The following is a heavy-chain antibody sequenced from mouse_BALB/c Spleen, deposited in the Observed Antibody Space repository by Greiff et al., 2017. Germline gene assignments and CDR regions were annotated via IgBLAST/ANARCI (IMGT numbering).Heavy chain of an antibody. CDR3: ARGSNWVDY. CDR2: ISSGSSTI. Sequence: EVKLVESGGGLVQPGGSRKLSCAASGFTFSSFGMHWVRQAPEKGLEWVAYISSGSSTIYYADTVKGRFTISRDNPKNTLFLQMTSLRSEDTAMYYCARGSNWVDYWGQGTTLTVSS. D-gene: IGHD4-1*01. CDR1: GFTFSSFG. V-gene: IGHV5-17*02. J-gene: IGHJ2*01.